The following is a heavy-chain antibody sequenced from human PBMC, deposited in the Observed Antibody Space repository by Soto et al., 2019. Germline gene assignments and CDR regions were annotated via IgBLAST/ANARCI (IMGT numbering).Heavy chain of an antibody. CDR2: ISSSSSYI. Sequence: GGSLRLSCAASGFTFSSYSMNWVRQAPGKGLEWVSSISSSSSYIYYADSVKGRFTISRDNAKNSLYLQMNSLRAEDTAVYYCARELTRLRNFDYWGQGTLVTVSS. V-gene: IGHV3-21*01. CDR1: GFTFSSYS. D-gene: IGHD3-9*01. J-gene: IGHJ4*02. CDR3: ARELTRLRNFDY.